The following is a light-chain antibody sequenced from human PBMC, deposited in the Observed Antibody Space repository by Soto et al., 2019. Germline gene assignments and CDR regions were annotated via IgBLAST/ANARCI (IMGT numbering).Light chain of an antibody. J-gene: IGKJ5*01. CDR3: QQYENYWT. V-gene: IGKV1-5*01. Sequence: DIQMTQSPSTLSAPAGDRVTITCRASQSISAWLAWYQQKPGKAPKLLIYDASNLESGVPSRFSGSGSGTEFTLTISNLQPDDFATYYCQQYENYWTFGQGTRLEIK. CDR2: DAS. CDR1: QSISAW.